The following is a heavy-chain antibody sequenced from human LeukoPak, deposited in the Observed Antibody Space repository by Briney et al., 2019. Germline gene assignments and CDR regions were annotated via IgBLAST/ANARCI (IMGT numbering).Heavy chain of an antibody. Sequence: SETLSLTCTVSGASVSGSPYYWGWIRQPPGKGLEWIGSIYSSGSTYYNASLHSRVTISIETSKNQISLRLNSVTAADTAIYYCAKSGGYGLIDYWGQGTLVTVSS. CDR3: AKSGGYGLIDY. V-gene: IGHV4-39*01. CDR2: IYSSGST. D-gene: IGHD1-26*01. J-gene: IGHJ4*02. CDR1: GASVSGSPYY.